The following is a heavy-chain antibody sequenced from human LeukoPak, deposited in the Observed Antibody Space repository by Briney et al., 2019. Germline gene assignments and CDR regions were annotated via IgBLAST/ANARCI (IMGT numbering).Heavy chain of an antibody. CDR1: GFTFSNYW. V-gene: IGHV3-7*01. D-gene: IGHD6-19*01. CDR2: TKKDGSEK. Sequence: PGGSLRLSCAASGFTFSNYWMNWVRQAPGKGLEWVAITKKDGSEKIYVDSVRGRFTISRDNAKNTLYLQMNSLRAEDTAVYYYAAGAGWLIDYWGQGTLVTVSS. J-gene: IGHJ4*02. CDR3: AAGAGWLIDY.